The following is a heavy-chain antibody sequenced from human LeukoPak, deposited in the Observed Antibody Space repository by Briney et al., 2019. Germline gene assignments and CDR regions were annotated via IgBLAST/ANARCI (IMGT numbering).Heavy chain of an antibody. CDR1: GGSISSYY. J-gene: IGHJ2*01. CDR2: IYTSGST. D-gene: IGHD3-10*01. CDR3: ASQHYGSGSYYWYFDL. V-gene: IGHV4-4*07. Sequence: SETLSLTCTVSGGSISSYYWSWIRQPAGKGLEWIGRIYTSGSTNYNPSLNSRFTMSVDTSKNQSSLKLSSVTAADTAVYYCASQHYGSGSYYWYFDLWGRGTLVTVSS.